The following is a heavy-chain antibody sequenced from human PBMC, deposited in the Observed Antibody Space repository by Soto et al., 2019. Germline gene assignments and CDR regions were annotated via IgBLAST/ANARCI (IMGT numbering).Heavy chain of an antibody. D-gene: IGHD2-2*01. CDR2: INHSGST. Sequence: SETLSLTCAVYGGSFSGYYWSWIRQPPGKGLEWIGEINHSGSTNYNPSLKSRVTISVDTSKNQFSLKLSSVTAADTAVYYCARVRWGRYCSSTSCRYNWFDPWGQGTLVTVS. CDR1: GGSFSGYY. J-gene: IGHJ5*02. CDR3: ARVRWGRYCSSTSCRYNWFDP. V-gene: IGHV4-34*01.